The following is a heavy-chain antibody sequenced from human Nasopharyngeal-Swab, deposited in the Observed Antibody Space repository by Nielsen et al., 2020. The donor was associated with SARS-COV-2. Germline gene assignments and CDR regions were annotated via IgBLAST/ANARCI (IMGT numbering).Heavy chain of an antibody. D-gene: IGHD3-10*01. J-gene: IGHJ4*02. CDR3: ATAGSYRFDN. Sequence: GESLTISCAASGFPFSNSWVHWVRQAPGEGLVWVARINPDGSVRNYADSVKGRFTISRDNAMSTLYLQLNNLRSEDTAVYYCATAGSYRFDNWGQGTLLTVSS. V-gene: IGHV3-74*01. CDR1: GFPFSNSW. CDR2: INPDGSVR.